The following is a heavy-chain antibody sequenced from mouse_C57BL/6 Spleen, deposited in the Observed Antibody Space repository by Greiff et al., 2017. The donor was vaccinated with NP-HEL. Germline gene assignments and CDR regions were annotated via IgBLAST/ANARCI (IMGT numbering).Heavy chain of an antibody. Sequence: QVQLKQPGAELVKPGASVTLSCKASGYTFTRYWITWVKQRPGQGLEWIGDIYPGSGSTNYNAKFKSKATLTVDTSSSTAYMQLSRLTSEDSAVYYCARGDWGVLYSMDYWGQGTSGTVSS. J-gene: IGHJ4*01. CDR2: IYPGSGST. CDR1: GYTFTRYW. CDR3: ARGDWGVLYSMDY. V-gene: IGHV1-55*01. D-gene: IGHD4-1*01.